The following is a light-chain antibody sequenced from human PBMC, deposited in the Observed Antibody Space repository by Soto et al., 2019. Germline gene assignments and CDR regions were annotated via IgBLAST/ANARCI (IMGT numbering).Light chain of an antibody. CDR2: DVT. J-gene: IGLJ1*01. V-gene: IGLV2-11*01. Sequence: QSVLTQPRSVSGSPGQSVTISCSGTSSDVGAYYYVSWYQHLPGKAPKLMIYDVTKRPSGVPERFSGSKSGNTASLTVSGLQAEDEAHYYCSSYRGSNNFVFGSGTKVTV. CDR3: SSYRGSNNFV. CDR1: SSDVGAYYY.